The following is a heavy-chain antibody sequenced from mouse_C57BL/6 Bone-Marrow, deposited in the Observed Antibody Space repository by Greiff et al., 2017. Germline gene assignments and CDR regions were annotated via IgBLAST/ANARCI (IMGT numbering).Heavy chain of an antibody. CDR2: ISSGGSYT. Sequence: EVQVVESGGDLVKPGGSLKLSCAASGFTFSSYGMPWVRQTPDKRLEWVATISSGGSYTYYPDSVKGRFTISRDNAKNTLYLQMSSLKSEDTAMYYCARQAYYFDYWGQGTTLTVSS. V-gene: IGHV5-6*01. CDR1: GFTFSSYG. CDR3: ARQAYYFDY. J-gene: IGHJ2*01.